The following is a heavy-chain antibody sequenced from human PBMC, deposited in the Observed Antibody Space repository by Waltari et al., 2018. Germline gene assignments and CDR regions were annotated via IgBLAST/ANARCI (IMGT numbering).Heavy chain of an antibody. J-gene: IGHJ4*02. CDR1: GYTFTDYY. V-gene: IGHV1-69-2*01. D-gene: IGHD6-13*01. CDR2: VDPEDGET. Sequence: EVQLVQSGAEVKKPGATVKISCKASGYTFTDYYMHWVQQAPGKGLEWMGRVDPEDGETKAAEKFKGRVTITADTSTDTAYMELSSLRSEDTAVYYCARELLLGIALRYFDYWGQGTLVTVSS. CDR3: ARELLLGIALRYFDY.